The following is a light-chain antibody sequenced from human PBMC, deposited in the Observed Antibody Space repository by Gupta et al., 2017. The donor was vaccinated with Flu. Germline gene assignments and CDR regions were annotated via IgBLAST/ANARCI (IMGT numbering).Light chain of an antibody. V-gene: IGKV1-5*03. CDR2: KAS. CDR3: QHDNTYPRT. J-gene: IGKJ1*01. CDR1: QTISTW. Sequence: SVGDRVTITCRASQTISTWLAWYQQKPGKAPNLLIYKASTLESGVPSRFSGSGSGAEFILTISSLQPDDFATYYCQHDNTYPRTFGQGTKVEIK.